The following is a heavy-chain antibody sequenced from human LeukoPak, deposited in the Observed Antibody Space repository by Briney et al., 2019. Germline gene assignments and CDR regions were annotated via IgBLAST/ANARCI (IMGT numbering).Heavy chain of an antibody. CDR3: ARDPLPGYYDSSGYLDY. Sequence: PGGSLRLSCAASGFTFSSYGIHWVRQAPGKGLEWVAFIRHDGSNKYYADSVKGRFTISRDNSKSTLYLQMNSLRAEDTAVYYCARDPLPGYYDSSGYLDYWGQGTLVTVSS. CDR2: IRHDGSNK. V-gene: IGHV3-30*02. D-gene: IGHD3-22*01. CDR1: GFTFSSYG. J-gene: IGHJ4*02.